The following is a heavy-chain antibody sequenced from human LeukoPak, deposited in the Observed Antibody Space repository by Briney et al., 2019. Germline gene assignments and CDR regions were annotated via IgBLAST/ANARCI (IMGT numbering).Heavy chain of an antibody. V-gene: IGHV1-69*13. Sequence: ASVKVSCKAFGYTFTSNYMHWVRQAPGQGLEWMGGIIPIFGTANYAQKFQGRVTITADESTSTAYMELSSLTSEDTAVYYCARPSSTSWKYQFDYWGQGTLVTVSS. D-gene: IGHD2-2*01. CDR2: IIPIFGTA. J-gene: IGHJ4*02. CDR1: GYTFTSNY. CDR3: ARPSSTSWKYQFDY.